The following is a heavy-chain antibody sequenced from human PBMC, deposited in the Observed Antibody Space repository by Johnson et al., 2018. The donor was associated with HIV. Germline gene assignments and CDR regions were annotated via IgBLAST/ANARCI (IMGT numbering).Heavy chain of an antibody. Sequence: QVRLVESGGGVVQPGRSLRLSCAASGFTLSTYGMHWVRQAPGKGLEWVAVISYDGSNKYYADSVKGRFTTSRDNSKNTLYLQMNILRPEDTAMYYCAAYYDFWSGSYTSGFDIWCQGTMVTVSS. J-gene: IGHJ3*02. D-gene: IGHD3-3*01. CDR2: ISYDGSNK. CDR3: AAYYDFWSGSYTSGFDI. CDR1: GFTLSTYG. V-gene: IGHV3-30*03.